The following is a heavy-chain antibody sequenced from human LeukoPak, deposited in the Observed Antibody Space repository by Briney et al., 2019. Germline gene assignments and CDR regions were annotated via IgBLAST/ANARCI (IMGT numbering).Heavy chain of an antibody. J-gene: IGHJ4*02. CDR3: AGMVTFQTSFDF. Sequence: SETLSLTCTVSGGSINSYYWSWIRQPAGKGLEWVGRLYTSGNTNYNPSLRSRITMSVDTSKNQFSLKLASVTAADTAVYYCAGMVTFQTSFDFWGQGTLVTVSS. V-gene: IGHV4-4*07. CDR2: LYTSGNT. CDR1: GGSINSYY. D-gene: IGHD2-21*02.